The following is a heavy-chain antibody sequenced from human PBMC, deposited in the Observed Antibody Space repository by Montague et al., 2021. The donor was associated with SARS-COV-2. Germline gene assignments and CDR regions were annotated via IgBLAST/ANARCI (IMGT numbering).Heavy chain of an antibody. CDR3: ARDNYDYVWGSYRYIY. V-gene: IGHV3-30*04. CDR2: ISYGGSNK. D-gene: IGHD3-16*02. Sequence: SLRLSCAASRFTFSSYAMHWVRQAPGKGLEWVAVISYGGSNKYYADSVKGRFTISRDNSKNTLYLQMNSLRAEDTAVYYCARDNYDYVWGSYRYIYWGQGTLVTVSS. J-gene: IGHJ4*02. CDR1: RFTFSSYA.